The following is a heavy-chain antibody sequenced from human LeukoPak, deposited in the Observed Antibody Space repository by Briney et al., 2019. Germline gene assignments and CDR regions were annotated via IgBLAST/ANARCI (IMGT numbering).Heavy chain of an antibody. CDR3: AKMSGFYWGVN. V-gene: IGHV3-9*01. J-gene: IGHJ4*02. CDR2: ISWNSGSI. Sequence: PGGSLRLSCAASGFTFDDYAMHWVRQAPGKGLEWVSGISWNSGSIGYADSVKGRFTISRDNSKNTLSLQMNSLRADDTAIYYCAKMSGFYWGVNWGQGTLVTVSS. CDR1: GFTFDDYA. D-gene: IGHD3-3*01.